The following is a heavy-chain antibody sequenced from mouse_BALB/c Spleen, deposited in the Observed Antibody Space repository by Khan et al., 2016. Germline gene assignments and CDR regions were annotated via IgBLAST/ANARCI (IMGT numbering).Heavy chain of an antibody. CDR1: GYTFTDYN. Sequence: VQLQQPGPELVKPGASVKISCKASGYTFTDYNMHWVKQSHGKSLEWIGYIYPYNGGTGYNQKLKSKATLTVDNSSSTAYMELRSLTSEDSAVYYCARAVRRYYYAVDYWGQGTSVTVSS. D-gene: IGHD2-14*01. CDR3: ARAVRRYYYAVDY. J-gene: IGHJ4*01. CDR2: IYPYNGGT. V-gene: IGHV1S29*02.